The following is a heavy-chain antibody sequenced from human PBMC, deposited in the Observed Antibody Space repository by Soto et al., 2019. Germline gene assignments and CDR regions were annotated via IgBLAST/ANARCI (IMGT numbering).Heavy chain of an antibody. Sequence: GGSLRLSCAASGFTFSNAWMSWVRQAPGKGLEWVGRIKSKTDGGTTDYAAPVKGRFTISRDDSKNTLYLQMNSLKTEDTAVYYCTSYYDFWSGPLDSDAFDICGQGTMVTVS. CDR2: IKSKTDGGTT. CDR1: GFTFSNAW. J-gene: IGHJ3*02. V-gene: IGHV3-15*01. D-gene: IGHD3-3*01. CDR3: TSYYDFWSGPLDSDAFDI.